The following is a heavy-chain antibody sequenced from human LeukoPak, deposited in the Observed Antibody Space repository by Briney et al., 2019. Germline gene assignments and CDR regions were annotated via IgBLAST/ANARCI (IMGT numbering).Heavy chain of an antibody. Sequence: SETLSLTCAVYDGSFSGYYWSWIRQPPGKGLEWIGEINHSGSTNYNPSLKSRVTISLDTSKSQFSLKLSSVTAADTAVYYCARDLNMNYDILTGSGAFDIWGQGTMVTVSS. CDR3: ARDLNMNYDILTGSGAFDI. J-gene: IGHJ3*02. V-gene: IGHV4-34*01. D-gene: IGHD3-9*01. CDR1: DGSFSGYY. CDR2: INHSGST.